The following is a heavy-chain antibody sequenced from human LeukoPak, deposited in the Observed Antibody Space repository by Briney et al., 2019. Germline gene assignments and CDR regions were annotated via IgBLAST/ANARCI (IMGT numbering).Heavy chain of an antibody. CDR2: INPNSGGT. V-gene: IGHV1-2*02. CDR1: GYTFTGYY. D-gene: IGHD3-3*01. Sequence: ASVKVSCKASGYTFTGYYMHWVRQAPGQGLEWMGWINPNSGGTNYAQKFQGRVTMTRDTSISTAYMELSRLRSDDTAAYYCAGPPYYDFWSGPPRGTGYYYYGMDVWGQGTTVTVSS. CDR3: AGPPYYDFWSGPPRGTGYYYYGMDV. J-gene: IGHJ6*02.